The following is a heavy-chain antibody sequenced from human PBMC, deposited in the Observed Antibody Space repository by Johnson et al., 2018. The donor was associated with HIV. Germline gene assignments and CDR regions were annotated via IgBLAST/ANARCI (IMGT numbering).Heavy chain of an antibody. CDR1: GFTFDDSG. J-gene: IGHJ3*02. Sequence: VQLVESGGGVVRPGGSLRLSCEASGFTFDDSGLSWVRQAPGQGLEWVSGMNWNGGSTGYADSVQGRCTISRDNAKSSLYLQMNSLRVEDTALYYCARGRPWGWELRRDAFDIWGQGTMVTVSS. V-gene: IGHV3-20*04. D-gene: IGHD1-26*01. CDR3: ARGRPWGWELRRDAFDI. CDR2: MNWNGGST.